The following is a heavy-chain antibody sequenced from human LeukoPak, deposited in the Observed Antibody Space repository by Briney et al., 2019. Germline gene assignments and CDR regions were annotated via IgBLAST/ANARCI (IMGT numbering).Heavy chain of an antibody. CDR2: IYYSGST. CDR3: ARGPGYCSSTSCYGAGWLDY. Sequence: SETLSLTCTVSGGSISSYYWRWIRQPPGKGLEWIGYIYYSGSTNYNPSLKSRVTISVDASKNQFSLKLSSVTAADTAVYYCARGPGYCSSTSCYGAGWLDYWGQETLVTVSS. J-gene: IGHJ4*02. V-gene: IGHV4-59*01. CDR1: GGSISSYY. D-gene: IGHD2-2*01.